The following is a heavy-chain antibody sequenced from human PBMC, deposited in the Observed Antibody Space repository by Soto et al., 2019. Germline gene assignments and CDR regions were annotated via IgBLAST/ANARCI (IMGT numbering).Heavy chain of an antibody. CDR1: GGSISSGGYS. D-gene: IGHD3-22*01. Sequence: SETLSLTCAVSGGSISSGGYSWSWIRQPPGKGLEWIGYIYHSGSTYYNPSLKSRVTISVDRSKNQFSLKLSSVTAADTAVYYCARERSGYYDYWGQGTLVTVSS. CDR3: ARERSGYYDY. J-gene: IGHJ4*02. V-gene: IGHV4-30-2*01. CDR2: IYHSGST.